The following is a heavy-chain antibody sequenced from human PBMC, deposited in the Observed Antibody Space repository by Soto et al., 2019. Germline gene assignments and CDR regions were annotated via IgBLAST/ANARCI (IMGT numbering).Heavy chain of an antibody. Sequence: SVKVSCKASGFTFTSSAMQWVRQARGQRLEWIGWIVVGSGNTNYAQKFQERVTITRDMSTSTAYMELSSLRSEDTAVYYCAAIGEYCSSTSCKNDYYYYMDVWG. CDR1: GFTFTSSA. J-gene: IGHJ6*03. V-gene: IGHV1-58*02. D-gene: IGHD2-2*01. CDR3: AAIGEYCSSTSCKNDYYYYMDV. CDR2: IVVGSGNT.